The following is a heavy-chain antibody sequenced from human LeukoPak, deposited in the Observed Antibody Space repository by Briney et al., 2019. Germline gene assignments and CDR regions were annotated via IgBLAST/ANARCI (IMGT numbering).Heavy chain of an antibody. CDR1: GFTFSGSA. D-gene: IGHD3-3*01. CDR2: IRSKANSYAT. Sequence: GGSLRLSCAASGFTFSGSAMHWVRQASGKGLEWVGRIRSKANSYATAYAASVKGRFTISRDDSKNTAYLQMNSLKTEDTAVYYCTRPYSGGSYYDFWSGSDDAFDIWGQGTMVTVSS. V-gene: IGHV3-73*01. CDR3: TRPYSGGSYYDFWSGSDDAFDI. J-gene: IGHJ3*02.